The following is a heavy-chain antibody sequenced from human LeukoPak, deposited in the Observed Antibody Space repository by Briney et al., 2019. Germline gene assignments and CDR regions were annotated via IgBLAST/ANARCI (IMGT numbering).Heavy chain of an antibody. CDR2: ISGSGGST. CDR3: AKDISANYYDSSGSYDAFDI. CDR1: GFTFSSYA. V-gene: IGHV3-23*01. J-gene: IGHJ3*02. Sequence: GGSLRLSCAASGFTFSSYAMSWVRQAPGKGLEWVSAISGSGGSTYYADSVKGRFTISRDNSKNTLYLQMNSLRAEDTAVYYCAKDISANYYDSSGSYDAFDIWGQGTMVTVSS. D-gene: IGHD3-22*01.